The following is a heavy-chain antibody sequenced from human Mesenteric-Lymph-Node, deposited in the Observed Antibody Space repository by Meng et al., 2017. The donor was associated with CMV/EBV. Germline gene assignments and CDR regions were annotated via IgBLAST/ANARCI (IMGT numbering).Heavy chain of an antibody. V-gene: IGHV4-39*01. CDR1: GDSVSSRHSY. CDR2: PRHGGST. J-gene: IGHJ1*01. Sequence: VSGDSVSSRHSYWGWLRQAPGTGLGWIGRPRHGGSTRYNPSLKGRVTISADTSKNQFSLKLTSVTAADTAVYYCARPSYGDFVYFQHWGQGTLVTVSS. CDR3: ARPSYGDFVYFQH. D-gene: IGHD4-17*01.